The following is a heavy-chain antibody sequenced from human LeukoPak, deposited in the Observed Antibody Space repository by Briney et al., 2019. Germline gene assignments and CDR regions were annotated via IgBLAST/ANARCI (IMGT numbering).Heavy chain of an antibody. V-gene: IGHV3-49*04. CDR2: IAGETYGGTA. CDR1: GFTFGGYA. CDR3: TRDQTPYY. Sequence: GGSLRLSCTASGFTFGGYAMTWVRQAPGKGLEWVGFIAGETYGGTAEYAASVKGRFTISRDDSKSIAYLQMNSLKTEDTAVYYCTRDQTPYYWGQGTLVTVSS. J-gene: IGHJ4*02.